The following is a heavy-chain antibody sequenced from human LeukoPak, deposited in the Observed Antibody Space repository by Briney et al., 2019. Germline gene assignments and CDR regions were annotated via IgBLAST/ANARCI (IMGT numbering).Heavy chain of an antibody. CDR3: ARDVCYDSRGGGY. CDR2: INPNSGGT. CDR1: GGTFSSYA. Sequence: ASVKLSCKASGGTFSSYAISWVRQAPGQGLEWMGRINPNSGGTNYAQKFQGRVTMTRDTSISTAYMVLSRLRSDDPAVYYCARDVCYDSRGGGYWGQGTLVTVSS. D-gene: IGHD3-22*01. V-gene: IGHV1-2*06. J-gene: IGHJ4*02.